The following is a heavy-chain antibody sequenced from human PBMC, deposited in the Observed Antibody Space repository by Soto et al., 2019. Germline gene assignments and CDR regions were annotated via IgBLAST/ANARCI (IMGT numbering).Heavy chain of an antibody. CDR2: IYYSGST. Sequence: SETLSFPCTVSGGTISSGDYYWSWIRQPPGKGLEWIGYIYYSGSTYYNPSLKSRVTISADTSKNQFSLKLSSVTAADTAVYYCARGLITGSQYSGGWYYFDSWGQGTQVTVS. CDR3: ARGLITGSQYSGGWYYFDS. CDR1: GGTISSGDYY. J-gene: IGHJ4*02. D-gene: IGHD1-26*01. V-gene: IGHV4-30-4*01.